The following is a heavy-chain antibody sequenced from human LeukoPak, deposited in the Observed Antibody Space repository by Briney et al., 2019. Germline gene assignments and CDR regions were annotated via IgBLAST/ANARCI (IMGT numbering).Heavy chain of an antibody. CDR3: AKDVEMATIDYYYYGMDV. CDR1: GFTVSSNY. V-gene: IGHV3-23*01. CDR2: ISGSGGST. D-gene: IGHD5-24*01. Sequence: GGSLRLSCAASGFTVSSNYMSWVRQAPGKGLEWVSAISGSGGSTYYADSVKGRFTISRDNSKNTLYLQMNSLRAEDTAVYYCAKDVEMATIDYYYYGMDVWGQGTTVTVSS. J-gene: IGHJ6*02.